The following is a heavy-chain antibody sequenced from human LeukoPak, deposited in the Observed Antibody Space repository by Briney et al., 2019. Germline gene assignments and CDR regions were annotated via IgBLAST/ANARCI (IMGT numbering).Heavy chain of an antibody. V-gene: IGHV3-23*01. J-gene: IGHJ4*02. D-gene: IGHD6-6*01. Sequence: GGSLRLSCEGSGFIFSKYAMNRVRQAPGKGLEWVSAISATGASTYYIDSVKGRFTISRDNSNNTLYLQMNSLRAEDTARYYCAKDLWHLVRMIDHWGQGILVIAST. CDR1: GFIFSKYA. CDR2: ISATGAST. CDR3: AKDLWHLVRMIDH.